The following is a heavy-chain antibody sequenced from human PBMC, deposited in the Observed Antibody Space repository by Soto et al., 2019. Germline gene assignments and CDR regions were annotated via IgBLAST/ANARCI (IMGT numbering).Heavy chain of an antibody. CDR3: ARGSSIAGLYYGMDV. CDR1: GGSISSGGYY. D-gene: IGHD6-6*01. Sequence: QVQLQESGPGLVKPSQTLSLTCTVSGGSISSGGYYWTWIRQHPGKGLEWIGYNYYSGITYYNPSIKSRVTISLDTSKNQFSLTLSSVTAADTAVYYCARGSSIAGLYYGMDVWGQGTTVTVSS. CDR2: NYYSGIT. J-gene: IGHJ6*02. V-gene: IGHV4-31*03.